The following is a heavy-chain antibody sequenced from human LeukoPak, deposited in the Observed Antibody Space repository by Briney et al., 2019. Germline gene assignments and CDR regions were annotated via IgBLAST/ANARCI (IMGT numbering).Heavy chain of an antibody. CDR1: GLTFSSFG. J-gene: IGHJ4*02. Sequence: GGSLRLSCAAPGLTFSSFGMHWVRQAPGKGLEWVAFIRYDDSAKYYADSVKGRFTISRDNSKNTLYLQMNSLRAEDTAVYYRTKGGYYFDYWGQGSLVTVSS. CDR2: IRYDDSAK. V-gene: IGHV3-30*02. D-gene: IGHD3-16*01. CDR3: TKGGYYFDY.